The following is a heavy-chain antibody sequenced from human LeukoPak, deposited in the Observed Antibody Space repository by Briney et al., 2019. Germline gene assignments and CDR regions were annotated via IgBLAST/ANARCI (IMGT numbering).Heavy chain of an antibody. CDR2: MNPNSGNT. CDR1: GYAFTSYD. CDR3: ARGYDSSAFDI. J-gene: IGHJ3*02. D-gene: IGHD3-22*01. Sequence: ASVKVSCKASGYAFTSYDINWVRQATGQGLEWMGWMNPNSGNTGYAQKFQGRVTITADKSTSTAYMELSSLRSEDTAVYYCARGYDSSAFDIWGRGTMVTVPS. V-gene: IGHV1-8*01.